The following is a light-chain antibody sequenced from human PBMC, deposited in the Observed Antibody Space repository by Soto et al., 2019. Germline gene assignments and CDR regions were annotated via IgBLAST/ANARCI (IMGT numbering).Light chain of an antibody. J-gene: IGKJ1*01. CDR3: QQYNSYWT. CDR2: GAS. CDR1: QSVSSSY. Sequence: EIVLTQSPGTLSLSPGERATLSCRASQSVSSSYLAWYQQKPGQAPRLFIYGASSRATGIPDRFSGSGSGTEFTLTISSLQPDDFATYYCQQYNSYWTFGQGTKVEIK. V-gene: IGKV3-20*01.